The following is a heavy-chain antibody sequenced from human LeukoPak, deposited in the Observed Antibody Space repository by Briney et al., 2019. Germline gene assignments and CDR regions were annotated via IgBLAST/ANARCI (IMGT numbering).Heavy chain of an antibody. V-gene: IGHV4-61*03. CDR1: GGSISSGSYY. CDR2: IYYSGAT. CDR3: ARDGTAAVSFAFDV. Sequence: PSQTLSLTCTVSGGSISSGSYYWSWIRQPPGKGLEWIGYIYYSGATNYNPSLKSRVSMSVDTSKNHFSLRLSSVTAADTAVYYCARDGTAAVSFAFDVWGQGTLVTVSS. J-gene: IGHJ3*01. D-gene: IGHD6-13*01.